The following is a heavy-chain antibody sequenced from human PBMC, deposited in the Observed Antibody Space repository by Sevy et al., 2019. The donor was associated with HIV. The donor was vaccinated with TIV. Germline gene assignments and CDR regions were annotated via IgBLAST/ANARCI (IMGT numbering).Heavy chain of an antibody. J-gene: IGHJ4*02. CDR3: TRWKAAQSIFDY. Sequence: GGSLRLSCTASGFTFGDYCMSWVRQAPGKGLEWVAFLKSKVYGGTVDHAASVKGRFIISRDDSKSIAYLQMNDLKTEVTGVYYCTRWKAAQSIFDYWGQGALVTVSS. V-gene: IGHV3-49*04. CDR1: GFTFGDYC. CDR2: LKSKVYGGTV. D-gene: IGHD6-13*01.